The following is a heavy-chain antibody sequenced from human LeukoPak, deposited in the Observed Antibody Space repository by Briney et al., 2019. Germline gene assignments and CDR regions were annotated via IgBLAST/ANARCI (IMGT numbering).Heavy chain of an antibody. Sequence: PGGSLRLSCAASGFTVSSNYMSWVRQAPGKGLEWVSVIYRGGSTHYAGSVEGRFTISRDKSKNTVYLQLNSLRAEDTAVYYCARSQDYGDPYWYFDLWGRGTLVTVSS. CDR3: ARSQDYGDPYWYFDL. CDR1: GFTVSSNY. CDR2: IYRGGST. V-gene: IGHV3-53*01. J-gene: IGHJ2*01. D-gene: IGHD4-17*01.